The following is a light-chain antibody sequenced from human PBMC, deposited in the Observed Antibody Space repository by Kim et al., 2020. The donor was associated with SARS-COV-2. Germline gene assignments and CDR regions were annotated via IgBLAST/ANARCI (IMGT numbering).Light chain of an antibody. CDR3: SSRDTSGDHVV. J-gene: IGLJ2*01. V-gene: IGLV3-19*01. Sequence: SYELTQEPTVSVALGQTVRITCQGDSLRVSYATWYQQKPGQAPVLVVYHKNQRPSGIPDRFSGSTSLNTASLTITRAQAEDEADYYCSSRDTSGDHVVFGGGTQLTVL. CDR1: SLRVSY. CDR2: HKN.